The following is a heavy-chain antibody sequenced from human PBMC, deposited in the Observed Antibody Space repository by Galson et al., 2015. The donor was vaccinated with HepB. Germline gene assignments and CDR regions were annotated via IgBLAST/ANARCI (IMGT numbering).Heavy chain of an antibody. D-gene: IGHD2-2*01. J-gene: IGHJ5*02. CDR2: ISPYIGDT. Sequence: SVKVSCKASASTFTSYGITWVRQAPGQGLEWMGWISPYIGDTVYAQNLQDRVTLTTDTSTSTAYMELRSLRSDDTAVYYCARGPRRGTSSYLGFDPWGQGTLVTVSS. CDR3: ARGPRRGTSSYLGFDP. CDR1: ASTFTSYG. V-gene: IGHV1-18*01.